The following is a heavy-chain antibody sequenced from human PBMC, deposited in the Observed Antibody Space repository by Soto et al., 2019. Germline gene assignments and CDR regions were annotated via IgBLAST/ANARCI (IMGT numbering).Heavy chain of an antibody. CDR3: AHHTITPVTNWFDT. CDR2: IYWNDDK. Sequence: SGPTLVNPTQTLTLTCTFSGFSLTTSGVGVGWIRQPPGKALEWLALIYWNDDKRYSPSLKGRLTITKDTSKNQVVLAMTNMDPVDTATYYCAHHTITPVTNWFDTWGLGTLVTVSS. CDR1: GFSLTTSGVG. D-gene: IGHD1-20*01. V-gene: IGHV2-5*01. J-gene: IGHJ5*02.